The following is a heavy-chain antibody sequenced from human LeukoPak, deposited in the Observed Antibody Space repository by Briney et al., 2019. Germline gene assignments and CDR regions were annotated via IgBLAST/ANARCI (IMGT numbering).Heavy chain of an antibody. CDR2: IYYTGNT. J-gene: IGHJ4*02. V-gene: IGHV4-39*01. CDR3: ARHYTMGAAPVDY. CDR1: GASISGSGYY. D-gene: IGHD3-10*01. Sequence: SETLSLTCAVSGASISGSGYYLGWIRQSPGKGLEWIGNIYYTGNTYYNASLQSRVTISIDTSENQFSLRLNSVTAADTAMYYCARHYTMGAAPVDYWGQGTLVTVSS.